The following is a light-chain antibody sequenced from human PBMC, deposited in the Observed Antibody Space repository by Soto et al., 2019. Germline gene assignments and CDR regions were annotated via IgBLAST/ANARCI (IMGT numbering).Light chain of an antibody. J-gene: IGLJ3*02. CDR3: SSFASSNTWV. CDR2: EVT. CDR1: SSDVGAYNY. Sequence: QSALTQPPSASGSPGQSVTISCTGTSSDVGAYNYVSWYQQHAGKAPKLVIYEVTKRPSGVPDRFSGSKSANTASLTVSGLQAEEDAYYYCSSFASSNTWVFGGGTKLTVL. V-gene: IGLV2-8*01.